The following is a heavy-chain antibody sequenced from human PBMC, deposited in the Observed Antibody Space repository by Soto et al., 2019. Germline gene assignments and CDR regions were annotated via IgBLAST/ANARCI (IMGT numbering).Heavy chain of an antibody. V-gene: IGHV1-69*13. J-gene: IGHJ3*02. CDR3: ARSYYDFWSDSTGAFDI. D-gene: IGHD3-3*01. CDR1: GGTFSSYA. Sequence: GASVKVSCKASGGTFSSYAISWVRQAPGQGLEWMGGIIPIFGTANYAQKFQGRVTITADESTSTAYMELSSLRSEDTAVYYCARSYYDFWSDSTGAFDIWGKGTMVTVSS. CDR2: IIPIFGTA.